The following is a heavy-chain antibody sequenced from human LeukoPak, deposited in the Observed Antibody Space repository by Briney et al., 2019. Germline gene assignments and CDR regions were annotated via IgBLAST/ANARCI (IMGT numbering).Heavy chain of an antibody. CDR3: ARHSTRPNWYTPVDY. J-gene: IGHJ4*02. D-gene: IGHD1-14*01. Sequence: GESLKISCKTSGYAFTNYWIGWVRQMPGKGLGWMGIIYTGDSRDSGVRYSPSFQGQITISADTSISTAYLQWTSLKASDTAMYYCARHSTRPNWYTPVDYWGQGTLVTVSS. CDR1: GYAFTNYW. V-gene: IGHV5-51*01. CDR2: IYTGDSRD.